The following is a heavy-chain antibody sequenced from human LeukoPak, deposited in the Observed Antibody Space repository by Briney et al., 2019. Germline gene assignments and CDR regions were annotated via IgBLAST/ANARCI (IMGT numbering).Heavy chain of an antibody. CDR2: IYYSGST. V-gene: IGHV4-34*01. J-gene: IGHJ5*02. CDR3: ARYSSAWFDP. CDR1: GGSFSGYY. Sequence: PSETLSLTCAVYGGSFSGYYWGWIRQPPGKGLEWIGHIYYSGSTYYNPSLKSRVAISVDTSKNQFSLKLSSVTAADTAVYNCARYSSAWFDPWGQGTLVTVSS. D-gene: IGHD6-25*01.